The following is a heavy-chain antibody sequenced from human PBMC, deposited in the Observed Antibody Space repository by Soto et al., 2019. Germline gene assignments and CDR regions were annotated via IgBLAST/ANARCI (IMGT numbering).Heavy chain of an antibody. D-gene: IGHD6-6*01. J-gene: IGHJ6*03. Sequence: PSETLSLTCTVSGGSISSYYWSWIRQPPGKGLEWIGYIYYSGSTNYNPSLKSRVTISVDTSKNQFSLKLSSVTAADTAVYYCARHGNSSSSRRYYYYMDGWGKGTTVTVSS. CDR1: GGSISSYY. CDR2: IYYSGST. V-gene: IGHV4-59*08. CDR3: ARHGNSSSSRRYYYYMDG.